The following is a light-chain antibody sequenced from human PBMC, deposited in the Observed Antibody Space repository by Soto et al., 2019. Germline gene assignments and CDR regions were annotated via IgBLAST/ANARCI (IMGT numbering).Light chain of an antibody. Sequence: DIQMTQSPSSLSASVGDRVTITCRASQSISSHLNWYQQKPGKAPNLLIYAAFSLHSGVPSRFSGSGSGTDFTLTISSLQPGDFASYYCQQSYNTPYTFGQGTKPEI. CDR1: QSISSH. V-gene: IGKV1-39*01. CDR2: AAF. J-gene: IGKJ2*01. CDR3: QQSYNTPYT.